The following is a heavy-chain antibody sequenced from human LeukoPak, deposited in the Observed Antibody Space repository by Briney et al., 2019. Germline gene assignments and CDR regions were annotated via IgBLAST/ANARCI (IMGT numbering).Heavy chain of an antibody. CDR1: SGSFSGYY. J-gene: IGHJ4*02. CDR2: IKDGGIT. CDR3: VRGFSGVVGDH. Sequence: PSETLSLTCTVYSGSFSGYYWSWIRLPPGKGLEWIGEIKDGGITNYNPSLRSRVTISKDTSNNQLSLKLHSATAADTAVYYCVRGFSGVVGDHWGQGSLATVSS. D-gene: IGHD3-10*01. V-gene: IGHV4-34*01.